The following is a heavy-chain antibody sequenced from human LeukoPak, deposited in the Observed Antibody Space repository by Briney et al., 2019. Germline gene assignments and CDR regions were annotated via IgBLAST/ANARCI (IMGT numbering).Heavy chain of an antibody. V-gene: IGHV3-30*03. CDR2: IFYDGTIQ. D-gene: IGHD3-22*01. J-gene: IGHJ4*02. CDR3: ARDPRGPAGYDSPARATFDY. Sequence: PGRSLRLSCAASGFTFTHYAMHWVRQTPGKGLEWVAVIFYDGTIQYYSDSVRGRLIVSRDNPKNTLYLQMNSLRAEDTAAYYCARDPRGPAGYDSPARATFDYWGQGTLVTVSS. CDR1: GFTFTHYA.